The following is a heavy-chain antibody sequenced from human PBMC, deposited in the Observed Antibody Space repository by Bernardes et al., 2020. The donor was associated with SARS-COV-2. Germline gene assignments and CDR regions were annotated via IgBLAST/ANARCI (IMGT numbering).Heavy chain of an antibody. J-gene: IGHJ4*01. CDR1: GFSFNDYP. D-gene: IGHD1-26*01. V-gene: IGHV3-30-3*01. Sequence: GGSLRLSCAASGFSFNDYPMHWIRQAPGKGLEWVALVLYDGSKKYYSDSVRGRFTVSRDNSKNTLYLQMNSLRPEDTALYFCARADFANVDGATYGTYFDYWGHGTLVTVSS. CDR2: VLYDGSKK. CDR3: ARADFANVDGATYGTYFDY.